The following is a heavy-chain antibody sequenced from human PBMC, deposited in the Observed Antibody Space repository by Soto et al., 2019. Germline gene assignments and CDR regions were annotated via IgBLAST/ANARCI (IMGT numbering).Heavy chain of an antibody. D-gene: IGHD6-19*01. V-gene: IGHV4-34*01. J-gene: IGHJ3*02. CDR3: ARGGSSDWQVALDM. CDR1: GGSFDTYY. Sequence: SETLSLTWVVSGGSFDTYYWNWIRQSPGKGLEWIGESSRRESNNYSPSLKSRVTISLDTSKNQFSLKLTPVTAADTAVYYCARGGSSDWQVALDMWGQGTMVTVSS. CDR2: SSRRESN.